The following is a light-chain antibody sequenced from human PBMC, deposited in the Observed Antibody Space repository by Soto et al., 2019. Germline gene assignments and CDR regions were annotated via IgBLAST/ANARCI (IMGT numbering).Light chain of an antibody. CDR3: QQYNSYSYT. Sequence: DIQLTQSPSTLSASVGDRVTITCRASQGIGTWLAWYQQKPGKAPKLLIYKASSLESGVPSRFSGSGSGTEFTLTISSLQPDDFATYYCQQYNSYSYTFGQGTKLEIK. CDR2: KAS. V-gene: IGKV1-5*03. CDR1: QGIGTW. J-gene: IGKJ2*01.